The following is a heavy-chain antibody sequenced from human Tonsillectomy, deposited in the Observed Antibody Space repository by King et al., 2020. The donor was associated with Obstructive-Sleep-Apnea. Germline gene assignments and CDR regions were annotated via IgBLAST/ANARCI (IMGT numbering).Heavy chain of an antibody. CDR1: GFTFGDYA. J-gene: IGHJ5*02. CDR2: IRSKAYGGTT. V-gene: IGHV3-49*03. Sequence: VQLVESGGGLVQPGRSLRLSCTASGFTFGDYAMSWFRQAPGKGLEWVGFIRSKAYGGTTEYAASVKGRFTISRDDSKSIAYLQMNSLKTEDTAVYYCPRTCSGGSCYWGYRFDPWGQGTLVTVSS. D-gene: IGHD2-15*01. CDR3: PRTCSGGSCYWGYRFDP.